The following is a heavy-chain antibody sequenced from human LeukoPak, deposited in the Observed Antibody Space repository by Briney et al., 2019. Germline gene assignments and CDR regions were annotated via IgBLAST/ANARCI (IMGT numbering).Heavy chain of an antibody. V-gene: IGHV1-24*01. CDR3: ATPTTARGPGGAFDI. CDR1: GYTLTELS. J-gene: IGHJ3*02. Sequence: ASVKVSCKVSGYTLTELSMHWVRQAPGKGLEWMGGFDPEDGETIYAQKFQGRVTMTEDTSTDTAYMELSSLRSEDTAVYYCATPTTARGPGGAFDIWGQGTMVTVSS. D-gene: IGHD2-21*02. CDR2: FDPEDGET.